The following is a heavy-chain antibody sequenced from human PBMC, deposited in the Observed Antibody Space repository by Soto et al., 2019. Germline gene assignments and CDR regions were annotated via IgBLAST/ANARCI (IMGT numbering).Heavy chain of an antibody. CDR3: ARDADIVVVVAGYYGMDV. Sequence: ASVKVSCKASGGTFSSYAISWVRQAPGQGLEWMGGIIPIFGTANYAQKFQGRVTITADESTSTAYMELSSLRSEDTAVYYCARDADIVVVVAGYYGMDVWGQGTTVTVSS. CDR1: GGTFSSYA. D-gene: IGHD2-15*01. CDR2: IIPIFGTA. J-gene: IGHJ6*02. V-gene: IGHV1-69*13.